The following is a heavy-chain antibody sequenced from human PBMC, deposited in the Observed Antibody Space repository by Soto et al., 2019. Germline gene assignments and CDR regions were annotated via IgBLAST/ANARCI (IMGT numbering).Heavy chain of an antibody. D-gene: IGHD6-13*01. CDR2: INHSGST. J-gene: IGHJ4*02. CDR3: ARGSTVIAAAGTADY. V-gene: IGHV4-34*01. CDR1: GGSFSGYY. Sequence: QVQLQQWGAGLLKPSETLSLTCAVYGGSFSGYYWSWIRQPPGKGLEWIGEINHSGSTNYSPSLKSRVTISVDTSKNQFSLKLSSVTAADTAVYYCARGSTVIAAAGTADYWGQGTLVTVSS.